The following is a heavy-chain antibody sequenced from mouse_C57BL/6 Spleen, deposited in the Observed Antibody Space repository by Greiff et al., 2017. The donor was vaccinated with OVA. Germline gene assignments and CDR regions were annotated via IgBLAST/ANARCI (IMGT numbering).Heavy chain of an antibody. J-gene: IGHJ3*01. D-gene: IGHD2-1*01. CDR1: GYTFTDHT. V-gene: IGHV1-78*01. CDR3: ARDGNYEGFAY. CDR2: IYPRDGST. Sequence: VKLQESDAELVKPGASVKISCKVSGYTFTDHTIHWMKQRPEPGLEWIGYIYPRDGSTKYNEKFKGKATLTADKSSSTAYMQLNSLTSEDSAVYFCARDGNYEGFAYWGQGTLVTVSA.